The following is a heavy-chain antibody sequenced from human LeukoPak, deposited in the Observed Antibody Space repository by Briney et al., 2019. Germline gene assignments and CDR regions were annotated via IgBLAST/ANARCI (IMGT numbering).Heavy chain of an antibody. CDR3: ARPPIYSGSHHGTDS. CDR1: GYTCTSYG. V-gene: IGHV1-18*01. CDR2: ISAYNGNT. Sequence: ASVKVSCKASGYTCTSYGISWVRQAPGQGHEWMGWISAYNGNTNYAQKFQGRVTMTMDTSTSTAYVELRDLRSDDTAVYYCARPPIYSGSHHGTDSWGQGTLVTVSS. J-gene: IGHJ4*02. D-gene: IGHD1-26*01.